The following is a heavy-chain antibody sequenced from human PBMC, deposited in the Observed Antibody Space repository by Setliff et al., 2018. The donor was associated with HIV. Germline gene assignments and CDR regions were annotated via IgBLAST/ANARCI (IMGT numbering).Heavy chain of an antibody. D-gene: IGHD3-16*01. V-gene: IGHV3-72*01. CDR1: GFTLSDHY. CDR3: VRAAAGLDI. Sequence: GGSLRLSCAASGFTLSDHYIDWIRKPPGKGLEWVGRITAKFNGYVKEYAASVQGRFTISRDDSKDSLFLQMNNLKTEDTAVYYCVRAAAGLDIWSQKILVTVS. CDR2: ITAKFNGYVK. J-gene: IGHJ4*02.